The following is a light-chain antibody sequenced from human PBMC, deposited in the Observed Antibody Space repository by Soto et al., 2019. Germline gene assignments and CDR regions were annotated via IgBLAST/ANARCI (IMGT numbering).Light chain of an antibody. Sequence: EIVLTQSPGTLSLSPGERATLSCRASQSINSNYLAWYQQKPGQGPRPLMYGASSRATGIPDRFSGSGSGTDFTLTISRLEPEDFAVYYCRQYDSSPRTFGQGTKVEIK. V-gene: IGKV3-20*01. CDR1: QSINSNY. CDR2: GAS. CDR3: RQYDSSPRT. J-gene: IGKJ1*01.